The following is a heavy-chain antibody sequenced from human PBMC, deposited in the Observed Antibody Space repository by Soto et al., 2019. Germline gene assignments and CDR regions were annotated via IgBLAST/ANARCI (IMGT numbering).Heavy chain of an antibody. CDR1: GFTFSSYW. Sequence: GGSLRLSCAASGFTFSSYWMSWVRQAPGKGLEWVANIKQDGSEKYYVDSVKGRFTISRDNAKNSLYLQMNSLRAEDTAVYYCARDLRFGILTGYYTPPAYWGQGTLVTVSS. J-gene: IGHJ4*02. CDR3: ARDLRFGILTGYYTPPAY. D-gene: IGHD3-9*01. CDR2: IKQDGSEK. V-gene: IGHV3-7*01.